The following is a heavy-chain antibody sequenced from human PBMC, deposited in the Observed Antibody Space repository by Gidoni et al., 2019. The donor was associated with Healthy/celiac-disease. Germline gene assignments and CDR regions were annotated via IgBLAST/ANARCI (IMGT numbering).Heavy chain of an antibody. CDR1: GFTFSSCS. CDR2: MSSSSSYI. V-gene: IGHV3-21*01. Sequence: EVQLVESGGGLVKPGGSLRISCEASGFTFSSCSMNWVRQAPGKGLEWVSSMSSSSSYIYYADSVKGRFTISRDNAKNSLYLQMNSLRAEDTAVYYCARDRPPAYWGQGTLVTVSS. CDR3: ARDRPPAY. J-gene: IGHJ4*02.